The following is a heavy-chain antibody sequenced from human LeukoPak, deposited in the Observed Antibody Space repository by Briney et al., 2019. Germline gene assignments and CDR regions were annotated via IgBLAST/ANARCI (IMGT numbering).Heavy chain of an antibody. CDR2: IYYSGST. Sequence: PSETLSLTCTVSGGSISSSSYYWGCIRQPPGKGLECIGSIYYSGSTYYNPSLKSRVTISVDTSKNQFSLKLSSMTAADTAVYYCARLARQWLVLDNYYYMDVWGKGTTVTVSS. J-gene: IGHJ6*03. CDR3: ARLARQWLVLDNYYYMDV. D-gene: IGHD6-19*01. CDR1: GGSISSSSYY. V-gene: IGHV4-39*01.